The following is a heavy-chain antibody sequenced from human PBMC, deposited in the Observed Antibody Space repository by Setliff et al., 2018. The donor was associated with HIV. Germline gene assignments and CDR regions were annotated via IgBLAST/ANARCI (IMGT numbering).Heavy chain of an antibody. CDR3: ATIAAAGLDAFDI. D-gene: IGHD6-13*01. J-gene: IGHJ3*02. V-gene: IGHV4-38-2*01. CDR2: IYHSGNT. CDR1: GYSISSGYY. Sequence: SETLSLTCAVSGYSISSGYYWGWIRQPPGKGLEWIGSIYHSGNTYYNPSLKSRVTMSLDKSKNQFSLKLNSVTAADTAVYYCATIAAAGLDAFDIWGQGTMVTVSS.